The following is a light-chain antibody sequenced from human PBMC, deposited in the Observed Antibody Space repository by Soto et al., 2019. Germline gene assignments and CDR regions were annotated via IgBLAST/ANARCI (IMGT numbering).Light chain of an antibody. CDR1: SSDVGGYNY. CDR3: SSYTSGFYV. Sequence: QSALTQPASVSGSPGQSITISCTGTSSDVGGYNYVSWYQQHPGKAPKLMIYDVSDRPSGVSNRFSGSKSGNTASLNISGLQAEDEADYYCSSYTSGFYVFGTGTKVTVL. CDR2: DVS. J-gene: IGLJ1*01. V-gene: IGLV2-14*01.